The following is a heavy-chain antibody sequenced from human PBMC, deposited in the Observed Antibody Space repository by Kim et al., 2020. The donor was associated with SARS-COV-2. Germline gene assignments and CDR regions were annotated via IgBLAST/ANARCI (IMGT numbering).Heavy chain of an antibody. V-gene: IGHV5-51*01. J-gene: IGHJ6*02. CDR3: ARQGWSGFGEAKYYYDGMDV. CDR1: GYSFTSYW. D-gene: IGHD3-10*01. Sequence: GESLKISCKSSGYSFTSYWIGWVRQMPGKGLEWMGVIYPGDSDTRYSPSFQGQVTISADKSISTAYLQWSSLKASDTAMYYCARQGWSGFGEAKYYYDGMDVWGQGTTVTVSS. CDR2: IYPGDSDT.